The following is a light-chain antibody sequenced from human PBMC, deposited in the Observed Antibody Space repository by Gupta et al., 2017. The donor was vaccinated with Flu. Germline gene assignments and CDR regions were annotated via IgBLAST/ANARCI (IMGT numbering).Light chain of an antibody. J-gene: IGKJ4*01. V-gene: IGKV3-11*01. CDR2: KAS. Sequence: EIVLTQSPATLSLSPGERATLSCRASQSVSSYLAWYQQKPGQAPRLLIYKASTRASGIPARFSGSGSGTDFTLTISSLEPEDFAVYYCQQRSNCPLTFGGGTKVEIK. CDR1: QSVSSY. CDR3: QQRSNCPLT.